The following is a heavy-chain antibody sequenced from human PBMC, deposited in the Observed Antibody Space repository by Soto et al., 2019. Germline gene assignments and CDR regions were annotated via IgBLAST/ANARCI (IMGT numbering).Heavy chain of an antibody. CDR2: ISYDGSNK. Sequence: PGGSLRLSCAASGFTFSSYAMHWVRQAPGKGLEWVAVISYDGSNKYYADSVKGRFTISRDNSKNTLYLQMNSLRAEDTAVYYCARDVAKWELFGDYWGQGTLVTVSS. CDR1: GFTFSSYA. J-gene: IGHJ4*02. CDR3: ARDVAKWELFGDY. D-gene: IGHD1-26*01. V-gene: IGHV3-30-3*01.